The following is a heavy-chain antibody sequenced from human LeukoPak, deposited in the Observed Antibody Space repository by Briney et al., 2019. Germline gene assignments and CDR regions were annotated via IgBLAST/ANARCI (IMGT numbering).Heavy chain of an antibody. CDR3: AKGKEGGYNYGFPPSWDY. V-gene: IGHV3-23*01. CDR2: LSGSGGST. J-gene: IGHJ4*02. CDR1: GFIFSSYA. D-gene: IGHD5-18*01. Sequence: GGSLRLSCAASGFIFSSYAMTWVRQAPGKGLEWVAALSGSGGSTKSADSVKGRFTISRDNSKNTLYLQMNSLSTEDTALYYCAKGKEGGYNYGFPPSWDYWGQGTLVTVSS.